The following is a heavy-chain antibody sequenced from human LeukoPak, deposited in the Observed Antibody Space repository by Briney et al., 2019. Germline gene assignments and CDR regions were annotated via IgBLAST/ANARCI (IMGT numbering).Heavy chain of an antibody. D-gene: IGHD4-17*01. CDR2: ISAYNDNT. CDR1: GYTFTSYG. V-gene: IGHV1-18*01. J-gene: IGHJ3*02. Sequence: GASVKVSCKASGYTFTSYGISWVRQAPGQGLEWMGWISAYNDNTNYAQKLQGRVTMTTDTSTSTAYMELGSLTSDDTAVYYCARVPTTVTTFYAFDIWGQATMVTVSS. CDR3: ARVPTTVTTFYAFDI.